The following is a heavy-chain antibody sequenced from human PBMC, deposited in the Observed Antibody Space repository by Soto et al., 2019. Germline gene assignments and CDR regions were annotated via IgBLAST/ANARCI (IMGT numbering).Heavy chain of an antibody. Sequence: EVQLVESGGGLVQPGGSLRLSCAASGFTLSNFWMTWVRQAPGKGLEWVANINRDGSVQNNVDSVEGRFTISRDNAKNSLYLQMDSLRADDAAAYYCARDISPRHTTYWVHAFAFWGPGTMVTVSS. CDR1: GFTLSNFW. J-gene: IGHJ3*01. D-gene: IGHD2-8*02. V-gene: IGHV3-7*05. CDR3: ARDISPRHTTYWVHAFAF. CDR2: INRDGSVQ.